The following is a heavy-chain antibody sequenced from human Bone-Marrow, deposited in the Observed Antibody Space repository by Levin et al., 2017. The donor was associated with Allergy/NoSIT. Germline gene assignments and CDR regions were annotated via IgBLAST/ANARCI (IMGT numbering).Heavy chain of an antibody. V-gene: IGHV4-31*03. J-gene: IGHJ4*02. Sequence: PSESLSLTCTVSGGSISSAGYHWTWLRQYPGKGLEWIGYISYRGSTYFNPSLKSRLTMTIETTEQNFTLNLTSLSAADTAIYYCARLGGYSFDYWGQGALVTVSS. CDR1: GGSISSAGYH. CDR2: ISYRGST. CDR3: ARLGGYSFDY. D-gene: IGHD7-27*01.